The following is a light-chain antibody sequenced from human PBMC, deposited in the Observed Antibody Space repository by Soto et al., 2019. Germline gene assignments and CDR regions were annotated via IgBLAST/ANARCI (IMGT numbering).Light chain of an antibody. CDR1: QSISSY. V-gene: IGKV1-39*01. CDR3: QQSSEATWT. Sequence: DIHMTQSPASLSASVGDRVTITCGASQSISSYLNWYQQKPGKAPKLLIYAASSLQSGVPSRFSGSGSGTDFPLTISSLQPEDFATYYCQQSSEATWTFGQGTKVDIK. J-gene: IGKJ1*01. CDR2: AAS.